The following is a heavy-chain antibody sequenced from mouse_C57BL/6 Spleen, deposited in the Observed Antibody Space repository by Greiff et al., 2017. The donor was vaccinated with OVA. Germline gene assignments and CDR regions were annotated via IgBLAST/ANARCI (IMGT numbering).Heavy chain of an antibody. CDR3: ASGGLRLDY. Sequence: EVQLQESEGGLVQPGSSMKLSCTASGFTFSDYYMAWVRQVPEKGLEWVANINYDGSSTYYLDSLKSRFIISRDNAKNILYLQMSSLKSEDTATYYCASGGLRLDYWGQGTTLTVSS. J-gene: IGHJ2*01. D-gene: IGHD1-1*01. V-gene: IGHV5-16*01. CDR1: GFTFSDYY. CDR2: INYDGSST.